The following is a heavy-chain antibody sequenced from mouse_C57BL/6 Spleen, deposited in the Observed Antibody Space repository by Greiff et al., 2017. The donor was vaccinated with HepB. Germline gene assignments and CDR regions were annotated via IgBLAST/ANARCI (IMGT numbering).Heavy chain of an antibody. Sequence: EVQRVESGPGLVKPSQSLSLTCSVTGYSITSGYYWNWIRQFPGNKLEWMGYISYDGSNNYNPSLKNRISITRDTSKNQFFLKLNSVTTEDTATYYCAREAQATFAYWGQGTLVTVSA. CDR3: AREAQATFAY. D-gene: IGHD3-2*02. V-gene: IGHV3-6*01. CDR1: GYSITSGYY. CDR2: ISYDGSN. J-gene: IGHJ3*01.